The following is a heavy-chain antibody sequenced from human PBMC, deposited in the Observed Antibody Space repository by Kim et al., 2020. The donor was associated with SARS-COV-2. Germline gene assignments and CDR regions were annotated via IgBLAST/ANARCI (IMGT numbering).Heavy chain of an antibody. D-gene: IGHD3-9*01. CDR3: ARGGVLRYFDWLFFTY. CDR2: ISSSSSYT. V-gene: IGHV3-11*06. Sequence: GGSLRLSCAAFGFTFSDYYMSWIRQAPGKGLEWVSYISSSSSYTNYADSVKGRFTISRDNAKNSLYLQINSLRAEDTAVYYCARGGVLRYFDWLFFTYWGQGTLVTVSS. J-gene: IGHJ4*02. CDR1: GFTFSDYY.